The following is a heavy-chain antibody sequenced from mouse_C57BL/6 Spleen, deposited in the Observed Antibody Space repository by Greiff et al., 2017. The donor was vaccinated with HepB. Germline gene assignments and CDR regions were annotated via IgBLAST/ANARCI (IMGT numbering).Heavy chain of an antibody. CDR2: IYPSDSET. J-gene: IGHJ2*01. CDR1: GYTFTSYW. Sequence: VQLQQPGAEPVRPGSSVKLSCKASGYTFTSYWMDWVKQRPGQGLEWIGNIYPSDSETHYNQKFKDKATLTVDKSSSTAYMQLSSLTSEDSAVYYCARDEDGYFDYWGQGTTLTVSS. CDR3: ARDEDGYFDY. V-gene: IGHV1-61*01. D-gene: IGHD2-3*01.